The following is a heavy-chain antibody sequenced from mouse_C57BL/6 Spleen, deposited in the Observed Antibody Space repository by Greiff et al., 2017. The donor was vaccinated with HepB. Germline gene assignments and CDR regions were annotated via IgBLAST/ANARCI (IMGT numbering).Heavy chain of an antibody. CDR3: ARSYGSSSAYFDV. J-gene: IGHJ1*03. CDR2: ISNLAYSI. CDR1: GFTFSDYG. Sequence: EVQLVESGGGLVQPGGSLKLSCAASGFTFSDYGMAWVRQAPRKGPEWVAFISNLAYSIYYADTVTGRFTISRENAKNTLYLEMSSLRSEDTAMYYCARSYGSSSAYFDVWGTGTTVTVSS. D-gene: IGHD1-1*01. V-gene: IGHV5-15*01.